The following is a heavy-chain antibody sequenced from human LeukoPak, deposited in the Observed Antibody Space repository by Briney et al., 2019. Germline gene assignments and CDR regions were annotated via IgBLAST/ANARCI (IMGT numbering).Heavy chain of an antibody. J-gene: IGHJ5*02. CDR3: AKSVVRGVNLLGFDP. Sequence: GGSLRLSCAASGFTFSSYAMSWVRQAPGKGLEWVSAISGSGGSTYYADSVKGRFTISRDNSKNTLYLQMNSLRAEDTAVYYCAKSVVRGVNLLGFDPWGQGTLVTVSS. CDR1: GFTFSSYA. CDR2: ISGSGGST. V-gene: IGHV3-23*01. D-gene: IGHD3-10*01.